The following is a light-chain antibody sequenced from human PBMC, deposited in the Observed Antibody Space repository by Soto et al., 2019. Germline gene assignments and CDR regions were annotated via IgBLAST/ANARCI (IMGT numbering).Light chain of an antibody. Sequence: DIQMTQSPSTLSASVGDSVTITCRASQSISTWLAWYQQKPGKAPKLLIYDASSLEGGVTSRFSGSGSGTEFTLTISGLQPDDFATYYCQQYNSFSWTFGQGTKVDIK. CDR1: QSISTW. CDR2: DAS. J-gene: IGKJ1*01. CDR3: QQYNSFSWT. V-gene: IGKV1-5*01.